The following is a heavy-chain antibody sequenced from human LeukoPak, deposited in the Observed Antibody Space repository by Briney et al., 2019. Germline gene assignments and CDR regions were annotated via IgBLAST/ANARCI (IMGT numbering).Heavy chain of an antibody. Sequence: ASVKVSCKASGYTFTGYYMHWARQAPGQGLEWMGWINPNSGGTNYAQKFQGRVTMTRDTSISTAYMELSRLRSDDTAVYYCARDGVYSSTILYYFDYWGQGTLVTVSS. J-gene: IGHJ4*02. CDR1: GYTFTGYY. D-gene: IGHD2-2*01. V-gene: IGHV1-2*02. CDR3: ARDGVYSSTILYYFDY. CDR2: INPNSGGT.